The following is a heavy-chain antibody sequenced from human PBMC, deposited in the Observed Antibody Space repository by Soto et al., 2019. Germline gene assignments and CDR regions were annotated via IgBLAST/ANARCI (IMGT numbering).Heavy chain of an antibody. V-gene: IGHV3-21*01. CDR2: ISSSSSYI. D-gene: IGHD3-10*01. J-gene: IGHJ6*02. CDR1: GFTFSSYS. Sequence: GGSLRLPCAASGFTFSSYSMNWVRQAPGKGLEWVSSISSSSSYIYYADSVKGRFTISRDNAKNSLYLQMNSLRAEDTAVYYCARDLYYYGSGSYYFYYYYGMDVWGQGTTVTVSS. CDR3: ARDLYYYGSGSYYFYYYYGMDV.